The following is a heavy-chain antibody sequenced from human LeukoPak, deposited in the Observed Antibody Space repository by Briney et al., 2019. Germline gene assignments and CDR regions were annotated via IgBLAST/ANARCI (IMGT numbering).Heavy chain of an antibody. J-gene: IGHJ5*02. V-gene: IGHV4-34*01. D-gene: IGHD1/OR15-1a*01. CDR1: GGSFSGYY. Sequence: SETLSLTCAVYGGSFSGYYWSWIRQPPGKGLEWIGEINHSGSTNYNPSLKSRVTISVDTSNNQFSLKLRSVTAADTAVYYCASSPQMNLYGTWFDPWGQGTLVTVSS. CDR2: INHSGST. CDR3: ASSPQMNLYGTWFDP.